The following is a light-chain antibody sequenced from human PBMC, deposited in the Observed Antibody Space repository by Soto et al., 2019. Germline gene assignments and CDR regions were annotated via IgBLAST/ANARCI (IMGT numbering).Light chain of an antibody. CDR2: DTS. Sequence: EIVLTQSPATLSLSPGERATLSCRASQSVNNYLAWYQLKPGQAPRLLIYDTSNRATGIPDKFSGSGSGTDFPLTISSLEPEDFAVYYCQQRSYLITFGQGTRLEIK. J-gene: IGKJ5*01. V-gene: IGKV3-11*01. CDR3: QQRSYLIT. CDR1: QSVNNY.